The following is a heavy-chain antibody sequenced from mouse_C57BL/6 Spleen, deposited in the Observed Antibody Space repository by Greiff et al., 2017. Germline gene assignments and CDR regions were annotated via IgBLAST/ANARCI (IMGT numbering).Heavy chain of an antibody. CDR3: AYGNYEFAY. V-gene: IGHV1-59*01. D-gene: IGHD2-1*01. J-gene: IGHJ3*01. CDR2: INPSDSYT. CDR1: GYTFTSYW. Sequence: QVQLQQPGAELVRPGTSVKLSCKASGYTFTSYWMHWVKQRPGQGLEWIGVINPSDSYTNYNQKFKGKATLTVDTSSSTAYMQLSSLTSEDSAVYYCAYGNYEFAYWGQGTLVTVSA.